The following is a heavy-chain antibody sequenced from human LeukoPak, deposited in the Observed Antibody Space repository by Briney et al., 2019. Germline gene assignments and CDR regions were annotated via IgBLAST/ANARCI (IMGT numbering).Heavy chain of an antibody. CDR2: IYYSGST. Sequence: PSETLSLTCTVSGGSISSSSYYWGWIRQPPGKGLEWIGSIYYSGSTYYNPSLKSRVTISVDTSKNQFSLKLSSVTAADTAVYYCARGPRRITIFGVVINDAFDIWGQGTMVTVSS. D-gene: IGHD3-3*01. CDR1: GGSISSSSYY. J-gene: IGHJ3*02. V-gene: IGHV4-39*01. CDR3: ARGPRRITIFGVVINDAFDI.